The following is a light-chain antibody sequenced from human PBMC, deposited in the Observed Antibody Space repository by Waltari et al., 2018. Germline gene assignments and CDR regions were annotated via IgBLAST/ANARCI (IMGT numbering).Light chain of an antibody. CDR2: EVS. Sequence: QSALTQPASVSGSPGQSITFSCTGTSSDIGGYNFVSWYQQHPGTAPKLMIYEVSSRPSGISTRFSGSKSGNTASLTISGLQAEDEADYYCSSYTRSNTWVFGGGTKLTVL. CDR1: SSDIGGYNF. V-gene: IGLV2-14*01. CDR3: SSYTRSNTWV. J-gene: IGLJ3*02.